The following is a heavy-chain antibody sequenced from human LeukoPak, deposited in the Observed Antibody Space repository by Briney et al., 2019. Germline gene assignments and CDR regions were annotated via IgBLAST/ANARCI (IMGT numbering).Heavy chain of an antibody. CDR1: GASISTYL. Sequence: PSETLSLTCTVSGASISTYLWSWIRQPPGEGLEWIGYIYNSGSTNYNPSLKSRVTISVDTSKNQFSLRLTSVTAADTAVYYCARLRVGARSYYFDYWGLGTLVTVSS. J-gene: IGHJ4*02. CDR3: ARLRVGARSYYFDY. V-gene: IGHV4-4*09. CDR2: IYNSGST. D-gene: IGHD2-2*01.